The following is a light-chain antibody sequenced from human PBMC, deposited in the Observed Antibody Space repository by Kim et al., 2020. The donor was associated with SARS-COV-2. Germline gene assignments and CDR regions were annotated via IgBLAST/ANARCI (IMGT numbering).Light chain of an antibody. CDR2: DVN. V-gene: IGLV2-14*03. J-gene: IGLJ1*01. CDR1: SSDVGGYNY. Sequence: HSITISCTGTSSDVGGYNYVFWYQQHPGKAPKLMIYDVNTRPSGVSNRFSGSKSGNTASLTISGLQAEDEADYYCSSYTSSSTPYVFGTGTKVTVL. CDR3: SSYTSSSTPYV.